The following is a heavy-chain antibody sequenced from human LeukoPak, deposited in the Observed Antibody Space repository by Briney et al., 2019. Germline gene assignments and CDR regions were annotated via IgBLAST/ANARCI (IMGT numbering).Heavy chain of an antibody. CDR3: ARSRNSGTYTDY. V-gene: IGHV3-74*01. Sequence: PGGSLRLSCAASGFTFSNYWIHWVRQAPGKGLVWVSRMNSDGSITNFADSVMGRFTISRDNAKNTLHLQMNSLRAEDTAVYYCARSRNSGTYTDYWGQGTLVTVSS. CDR2: MNSDGSIT. D-gene: IGHD1-26*01. J-gene: IGHJ4*02. CDR1: GFTFSNYW.